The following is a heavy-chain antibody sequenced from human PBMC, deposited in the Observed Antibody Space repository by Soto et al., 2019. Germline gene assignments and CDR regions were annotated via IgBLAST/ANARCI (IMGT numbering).Heavy chain of an antibody. CDR2: ISSSSSYT. D-gene: IGHD6-6*01. CDR1: GFTFSSYS. V-gene: IGHV3-21*01. Sequence: GGSLRLSCAASGFTFSSYSMNWVRQAPGKGLEWVSSISSSSSYTYYADSVKGRFTISRDNAKNSLYLQMNSLRAEDTAVYYCATISYSSSSFDYWGQGTLVTVSS. CDR3: ATISYSSSSFDY. J-gene: IGHJ4*02.